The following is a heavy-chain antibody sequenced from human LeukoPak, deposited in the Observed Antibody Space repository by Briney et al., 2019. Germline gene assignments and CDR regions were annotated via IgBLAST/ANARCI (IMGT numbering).Heavy chain of an antibody. Sequence: ASVKVSCEAYGYTFTSYDINWVRQATGQGLEWMGWMNPNSGNTGYALKFQGRVTMTRDMSTSTVYMELSSMRSEDTAVYYCAGPFYDLLVYFDYWGQGTLVTVSS. J-gene: IGHJ4*02. CDR3: AGPFYDLLVYFDY. D-gene: IGHD5/OR15-5a*01. CDR1: GYTFTSYD. CDR2: MNPNSGNT. V-gene: IGHV1-8*02.